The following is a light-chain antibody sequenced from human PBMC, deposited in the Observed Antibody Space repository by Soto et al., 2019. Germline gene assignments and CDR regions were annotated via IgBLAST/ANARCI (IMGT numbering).Light chain of an antibody. CDR1: QGISSY. Sequence: VIWMTQSPSLLSASTGDRVTISCRMSQGISSYLAWYQQKPGKAPELLIYAASTLQSGVPTRFSGSGSGTDFPLNIRFPPAEEFSTYYCPQDYNFPVNFGPGTKLEIK. V-gene: IGKV1D-8*01. CDR2: AAS. CDR3: PQDYNFPVN. J-gene: IGKJ2*01.